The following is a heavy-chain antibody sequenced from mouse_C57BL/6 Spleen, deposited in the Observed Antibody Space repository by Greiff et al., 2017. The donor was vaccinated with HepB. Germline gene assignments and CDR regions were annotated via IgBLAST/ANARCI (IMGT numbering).Heavy chain of an antibody. CDR1: GFTFSSYA. CDR3: AREGDYYGSSSDYFDY. CDR2: ISDGGSYT. Sequence: EVHLVESGGGLVKPGGSLKLSCAASGFTFSSYAMSWVRQTPEKRLEWVATISDGGSYTYYPDNVKGRFTISRDNAKNNLYLQMSHLKSEDTAMYYCAREGDYYGSSSDYFDYWGQGTTLTVSS. D-gene: IGHD1-1*01. V-gene: IGHV5-4*01. J-gene: IGHJ2*01.